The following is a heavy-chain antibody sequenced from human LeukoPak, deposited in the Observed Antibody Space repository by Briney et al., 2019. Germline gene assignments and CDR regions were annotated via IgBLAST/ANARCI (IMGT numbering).Heavy chain of an antibody. CDR3: ARARSRASTWYWDH. CDR2: ISTLYGNK. D-gene: IGHD2-8*02. J-gene: IGHJ4*02. Sequence: ASVKVSCKASGYTFTDYGINWVRQAPGQGPEWMGWISTLYGNKNFAQKSQGRVTMTSDTSTSTAYLELASLTSDDSAIYYCARARSRASTWYWDHWGQGTLVTVSS. V-gene: IGHV1-18*01. CDR1: GYTFTDYG.